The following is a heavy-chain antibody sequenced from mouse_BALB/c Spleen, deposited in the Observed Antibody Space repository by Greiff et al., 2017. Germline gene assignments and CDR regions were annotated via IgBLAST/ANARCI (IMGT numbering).Heavy chain of an antibody. CDR1: GFTFSSYA. CDR2: ISSGGSYT. CDR3: ARDGDGSSYDYAMDY. J-gene: IGHJ4*01. Sequence: EVKLVESGGGLVKPGGSLKLSCAASGFTFSSYAMSWVRQSPEKRLEWVAEISSGGSYTYYPDTVTGRFTISRDNAKNTLYLEMSSLRSEDTAMYYGARDGDGSSYDYAMDYWGQGTSVTVSS. D-gene: IGHD1-1*01. V-gene: IGHV5-9-4*01.